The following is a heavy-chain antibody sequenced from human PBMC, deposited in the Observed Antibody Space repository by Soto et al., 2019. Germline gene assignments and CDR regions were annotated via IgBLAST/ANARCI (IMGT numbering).Heavy chain of an antibody. CDR1: GFTFSSYS. J-gene: IGHJ4*02. Sequence: QVQLVESGGGVVQPGRSLRLSCAASGFTFSSYSMHWFRQAPGKGLEWVAVVSYDGTIEYYADSVKGRFTVSRDNSKNTLSLQMNSLGAEDSAVYYCAKEGVSPRGYNGDFDYWGQGTLVTVSS. D-gene: IGHD5-12*01. CDR2: VSYDGTIE. V-gene: IGHV3-30*18. CDR3: AKEGVSPRGYNGDFDY.